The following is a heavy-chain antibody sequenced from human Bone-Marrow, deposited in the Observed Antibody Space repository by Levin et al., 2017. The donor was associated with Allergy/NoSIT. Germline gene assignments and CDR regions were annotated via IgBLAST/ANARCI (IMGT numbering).Heavy chain of an antibody. D-gene: IGHD5-18*01. J-gene: IGHJ4*02. V-gene: IGHV4-59*08. Sequence: SQTLSLTCTVSGGSISTYYWSWIRQPPGKGLEWIGYVYYSGSTNYNPSLKSRVTMSVDTSTNHFSLKLSSVTAAHPALYYCARHAGPIHLWLMDYWGQGTLVTVSS. CDR2: VYYSGST. CDR3: ARHAGPIHLWLMDY. CDR1: GGSISTYY.